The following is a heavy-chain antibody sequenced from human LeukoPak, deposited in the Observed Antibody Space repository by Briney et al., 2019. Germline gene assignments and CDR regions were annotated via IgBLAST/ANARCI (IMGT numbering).Heavy chain of an antibody. CDR1: GGSISSSSYY. CDR2: IYYSGST. D-gene: IGHD6-13*01. Sequence: SETLSLTCTVSGGSISSSSYYWGWIRQPPGKGLEWIGSIYYSGSTYYNPSLKSRVTISVDTSKNQFSLKLSSVTAADTAVYYCARRVTIWEAAGLGNDYWGQGTLVTVSS. J-gene: IGHJ4*02. CDR3: ARRVTIWEAAGLGNDY. V-gene: IGHV4-39*01.